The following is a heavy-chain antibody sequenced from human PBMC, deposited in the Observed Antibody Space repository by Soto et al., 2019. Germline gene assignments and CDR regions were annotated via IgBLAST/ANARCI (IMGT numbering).Heavy chain of an antibody. D-gene: IGHD3-10*01. Sequence: PWGSLRLSCAASGFAFSSYWIHLFRQAPGKGLVWVSRMNEDGGTTDYADSVKGRFTISRDNAKNTLYLQMNSLRVEDTAVYYCASDLSGRADVWGQGTTVTVSS. V-gene: IGHV3-74*01. CDR2: MNEDGGTT. J-gene: IGHJ6*02. CDR1: GFAFSSYW. CDR3: ASDLSGRADV.